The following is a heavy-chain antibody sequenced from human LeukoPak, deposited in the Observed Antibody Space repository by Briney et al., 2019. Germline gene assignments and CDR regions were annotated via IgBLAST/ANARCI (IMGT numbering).Heavy chain of an antibody. V-gene: IGHV3-74*01. D-gene: IGHD5-24*01. CDR3: AKASRDGYNLDFDY. J-gene: IGHJ4*02. Sequence: PGGSLRLSCAASGFTFSSYWMHWVRQAPGKGLVWVSRINSDGSTTNYADSVKGRFTISRDNSKNTLYLQMNSLRAEDTAVYYCAKASRDGYNLDFDYWGQGTLVTVSS. CDR2: INSDGSTT. CDR1: GFTFSSYW.